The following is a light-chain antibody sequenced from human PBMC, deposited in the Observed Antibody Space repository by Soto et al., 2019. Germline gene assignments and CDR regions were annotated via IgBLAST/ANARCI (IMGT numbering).Light chain of an antibody. CDR3: QQYSNWPPIT. CDR2: AAS. J-gene: IGKJ5*01. CDR1: QSVSSN. Sequence: EIVMTQSPATLSVSPGERATLSCRASQSVSSNLAWYQQKPGQAPRLLIYAASTRATGIPVRFRGSGSGTEFTLTISSLQSEDFAVYYCQQYSNWPPITFGQGTRLENK. V-gene: IGKV3-15*01.